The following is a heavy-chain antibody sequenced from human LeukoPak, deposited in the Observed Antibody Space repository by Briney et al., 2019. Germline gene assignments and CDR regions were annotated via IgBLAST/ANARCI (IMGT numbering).Heavy chain of an antibody. J-gene: IGHJ6*03. CDR1: GFTFSSYA. Sequence: GGSLRLSCAASGFTFSSYAMSWVRQAPGKGLEWVSTITGSGDSTYYADSVKGRFTISRDNSKNTLYLQMNSLRAEDMAVYYCAKGASSSRQYYMDVWGKGTTVTVSS. V-gene: IGHV3-23*01. CDR2: ITGSGDST. D-gene: IGHD6-6*01. CDR3: AKGASSSRQYYMDV.